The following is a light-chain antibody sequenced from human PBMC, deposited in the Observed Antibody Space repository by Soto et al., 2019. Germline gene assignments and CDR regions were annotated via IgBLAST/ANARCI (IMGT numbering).Light chain of an antibody. CDR1: SSDVGGYNY. CDR3: QSYDFSLSGFVV. Sequence: QSVLTQPRSVSGSPGQSVTISCTGTSSDVGGYNYVSWYQQHPGKAPKLMIYDVSKRPSGVPDRFSGSKSGNTASLTISGLQAEDEADYYCQSYDFSLSGFVVFGGGTKLTVL. J-gene: IGLJ2*01. V-gene: IGLV2-11*01. CDR2: DVS.